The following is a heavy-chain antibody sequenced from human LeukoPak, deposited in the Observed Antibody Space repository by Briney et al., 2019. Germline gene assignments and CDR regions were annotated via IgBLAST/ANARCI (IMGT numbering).Heavy chain of an antibody. CDR3: ARGGPTVRALSSLDS. CDR2: IFYSGTT. V-gene: IGHV4-59*01. Sequence: PSEALSLTCNVSGGSMRSYYWNWIRQSPGEGLQWLGHIFYSGTTNYSPSLESRVTISVDTSRNHFSLRLTSVTTADTAVYYCARGGPTVRALSSLDSWGQGTLVTVSS. D-gene: IGHD4-17*01. J-gene: IGHJ5*01. CDR1: GGSMRSYY.